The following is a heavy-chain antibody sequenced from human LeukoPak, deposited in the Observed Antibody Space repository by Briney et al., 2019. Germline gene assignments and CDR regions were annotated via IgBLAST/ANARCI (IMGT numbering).Heavy chain of an antibody. D-gene: IGHD3-10*01. V-gene: IGHV1-18*01. J-gene: IGHJ6*02. CDR1: GYTFISYG. Sequence: GASVKVSCKASGYTFISYGINWVRQAPGQGLEWMGWISGYNGDTKYGQKLQDRVTMTTDTSTSTAYMEVRSLRSDDTAVYYCARDRTMVRGADNYGMDVWGHGTTVTVSS. CDR3: ARDRTMVRGADNYGMDV. CDR2: ISGYNGDT.